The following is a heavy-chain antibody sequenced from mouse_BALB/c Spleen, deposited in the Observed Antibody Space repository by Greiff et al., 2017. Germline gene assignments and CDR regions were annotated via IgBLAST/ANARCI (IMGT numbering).Heavy chain of an antibody. CDR1: GFTFSSYA. CDR3: ARGSKGYYFDY. D-gene: IGHD1-3*01. J-gene: IGHJ2*01. Sequence: EVHLVESGGGLVKPGGSLKLSCAASGFTFSSYAMSWVRQTPEKRLEWVASISSGGSTYYPDSVKGRFTISRDNARNILYLQMSSLRSEDTAMYYCARGSKGYYFDYWGQGTTLTVSS. CDR2: ISSGGST. V-gene: IGHV5-6-5*01.